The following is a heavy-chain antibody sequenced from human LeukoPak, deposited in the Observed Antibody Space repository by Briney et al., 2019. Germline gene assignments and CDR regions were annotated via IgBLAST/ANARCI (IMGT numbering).Heavy chain of an antibody. D-gene: IGHD3-22*01. J-gene: IGHJ3*02. CDR1: GYSFTSYW. CDR2: IYPGDSDT. V-gene: IGHV5-51*01. Sequence: GESLKISCKGSGYSFTSYWIGWVRQMPGKGLEWMGIIYPGDSDTRYSPSFQGQVTISADKSISTAYLQWSSLKASDTAMYYCARTYYYDSGGFYYRAAFDIWGQGTMVTASS. CDR3: ARTYYYDSGGFYYRAAFDI.